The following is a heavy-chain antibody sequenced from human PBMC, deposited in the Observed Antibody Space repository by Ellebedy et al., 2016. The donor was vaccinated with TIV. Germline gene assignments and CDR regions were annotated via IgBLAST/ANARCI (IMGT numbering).Heavy chain of an antibody. CDR2: IYPGDSDT. CDR3: ARLRTGGYSYGAFDY. Sequence: KVSCKGSGYSFTSYWIGWVRQMPGKGLEWMGIIYPGDSDTRYSPSFQGQVTISADKSISTAYLQWSSLKASDTAMYYCARLRTGGYSYGAFDYWGQGTLVTVSS. CDR1: GYSFTSYW. D-gene: IGHD5-18*01. J-gene: IGHJ4*02. V-gene: IGHV5-51*01.